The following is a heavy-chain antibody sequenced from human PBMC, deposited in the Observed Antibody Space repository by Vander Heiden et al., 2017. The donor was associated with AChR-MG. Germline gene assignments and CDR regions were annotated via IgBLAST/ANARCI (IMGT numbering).Heavy chain of an antibody. Sequence: QVQLVESGGAVVRPGRSLSLSCAASGFSVRSYGMHWVRQAPGKGLEWVAVISFDGTNKAYADSVMGRLFVSRDNSKNTLYLHMNSLRPEDTAVYYCAAENYRATNGLYSVWGQGTTVTVS. CDR3: AAENYRATNGLYSV. J-gene: IGHJ3*01. CDR1: GFSVRSYG. V-gene: IGHV3-30*03. CDR2: ISFDGTNK. D-gene: IGHD2-8*01.